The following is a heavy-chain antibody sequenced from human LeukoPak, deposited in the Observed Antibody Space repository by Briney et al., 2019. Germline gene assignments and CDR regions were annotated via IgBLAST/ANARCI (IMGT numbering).Heavy chain of an antibody. Sequence: NPSETLSLTCAVSGGSISSSNWWSWVRQPPGKGLEWIGEINHSGSTYYNPSLKSQVTISVDTSKNQFSLKLSSVTAADTAVYYCAKQPHAFDNWLDPWGQGTLVTVSS. CDR1: GGSISSSNW. CDR3: AKQPHAFDNWLDP. D-gene: IGHD1/OR15-1a*01. CDR2: INHSGST. J-gene: IGHJ5*02. V-gene: IGHV4-4*02.